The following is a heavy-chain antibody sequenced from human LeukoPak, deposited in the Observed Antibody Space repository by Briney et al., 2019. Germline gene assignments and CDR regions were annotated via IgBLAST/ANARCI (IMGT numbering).Heavy chain of an antibody. CDR3: AKDISQGYTFGSIEEDY. Sequence: GGSLRLSCAASGSTFSRYAMSWVRQTPGKGLEWLSAISESDGSTYYADSVKGRFAISRDNSKNTLYLQMNSLGADDTAVYFCAKDISQGYTFGSIEEDYWGQGTLVTVSS. CDR1: GSTFSRYA. D-gene: IGHD5-18*01. CDR2: ISESDGST. J-gene: IGHJ4*02. V-gene: IGHV3-23*01.